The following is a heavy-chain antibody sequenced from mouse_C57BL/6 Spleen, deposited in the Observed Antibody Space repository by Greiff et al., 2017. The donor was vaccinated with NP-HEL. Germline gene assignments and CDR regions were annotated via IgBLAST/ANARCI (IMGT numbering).Heavy chain of an antibody. D-gene: IGHD3-2*02. V-gene: IGHV5-6*01. CDR3: ARQGSSGGDY. CDR2: ISSGGSYT. CDR1: GFTFSSYG. Sequence: VQLQQSGGDLVKPGGSLKLSCAASGFTFSSYGMSWVRQTPDKRLEWVATISSGGSYTYYPDSVKGRFTISRDNAKNTLYLQMSSLKSEDTAMYYCARQGSSGGDYWGQGTTLTVSS. J-gene: IGHJ2*01.